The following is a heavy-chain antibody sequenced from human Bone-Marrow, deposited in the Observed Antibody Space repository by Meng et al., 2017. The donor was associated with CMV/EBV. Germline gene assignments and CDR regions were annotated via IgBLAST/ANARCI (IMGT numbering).Heavy chain of an antibody. D-gene: IGHD2-21*01. Sequence: GESLKISCAASGFRFSSYSMHWVRQAPGKGLEWVAVISSDGSSKYYADSVKGRFTVSRDNSKNTLYLQMNSLRAEDTAVYYCARDRDRDCGGDCYDAFDIWGQGTMVTVSS. CDR3: ARDRDRDCGGDCYDAFDI. CDR2: ISSDGSSK. V-gene: IGHV3-30*04. CDR1: GFRFSSYS. J-gene: IGHJ3*02.